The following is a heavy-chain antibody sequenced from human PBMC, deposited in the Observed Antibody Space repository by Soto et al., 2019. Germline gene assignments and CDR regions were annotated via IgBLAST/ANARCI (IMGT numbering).Heavy chain of an antibody. CDR3: ARDEYCSGGSCYSDNWFDP. J-gene: IGHJ5*02. V-gene: IGHV4-59*01. Sequence: SETLSLTCTVSGGSISSYYWSWIRQPPGKGLEWIGYIYYSGSTNYNPSLKSRVTISVDTSKNQFSLKLSSVTAADTAVYYCARDEYCSGGSCYSDNWFDPWGQGTLVTVS. D-gene: IGHD2-15*01. CDR1: GGSISSYY. CDR2: IYYSGST.